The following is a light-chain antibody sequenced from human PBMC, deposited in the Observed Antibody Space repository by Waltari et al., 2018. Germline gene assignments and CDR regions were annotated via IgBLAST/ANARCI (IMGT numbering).Light chain of an antibody. CDR1: VLAKKY. V-gene: IGLV3-27*01. Sequence: SYELTQPSSVSVSPGQTARITCSGDVLAKKYARWFQQKPGQAPVLVIYKGSERPSGIPGRFSGSSSGTTVTLTISGAQVEDEADDYCYSAADNNLGVFGGGTKLTVL. CDR2: KGS. J-gene: IGLJ2*01. CDR3: YSAADNNLGV.